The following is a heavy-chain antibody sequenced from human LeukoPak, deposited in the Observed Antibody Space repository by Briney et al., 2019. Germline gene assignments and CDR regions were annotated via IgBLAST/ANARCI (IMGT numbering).Heavy chain of an antibody. CDR3: ARELQERWLQVVRFDP. V-gene: IGHV1-69*04. Sequence: SVKVSCKASGGTFSSYAISWVRQAPGQGLEWMGRIIPIIGIANYAQKFQGRVTITADKSTSTAYMELSSLRSEDTAVYYCARELQERWLQVVRFDPWGQGTLVSVSS. CDR2: IIPIIGIA. D-gene: IGHD5-24*01. CDR1: GGTFSSYA. J-gene: IGHJ5*02.